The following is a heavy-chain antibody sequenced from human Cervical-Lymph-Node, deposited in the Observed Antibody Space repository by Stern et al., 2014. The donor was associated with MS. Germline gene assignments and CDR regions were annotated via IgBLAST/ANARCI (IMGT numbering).Heavy chain of an antibody. J-gene: IGHJ6*02. CDR3: ATDRDDFRSGYSAPTKGYGLDV. CDR1: GYTLTELS. D-gene: IGHD3-3*01. CDR2: FDPEDGET. Sequence: VQLVESGAEVKKPGASVKVSCKVSGYTLTELSMHWVRQAPGKGLEWVGGFDPEDGETIYAQKFQGRVTMTEDTSTDTAYMELSSLRSEDTAVYYCATDRDDFRSGYSAPTKGYGLDVWGQGTTVTVTS. V-gene: IGHV1-24*01.